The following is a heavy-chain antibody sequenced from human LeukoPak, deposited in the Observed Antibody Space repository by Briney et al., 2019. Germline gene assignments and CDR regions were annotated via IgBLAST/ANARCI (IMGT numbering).Heavy chain of an antibody. Sequence: SETLSLTCTVSGGSFSSYYWTWLRQPPGKGLEWIAYIYYSGSTNYNPSLKSRVTISLDTSQHQFSLNLSSVTAADTAVYCCARAHLYGGFAEADYWGQGTLVTVSS. V-gene: IGHV4-59*01. CDR3: ARAHLYGGFAEADY. D-gene: IGHD5-12*01. J-gene: IGHJ4*02. CDR1: GGSFSSYY. CDR2: IYYSGST.